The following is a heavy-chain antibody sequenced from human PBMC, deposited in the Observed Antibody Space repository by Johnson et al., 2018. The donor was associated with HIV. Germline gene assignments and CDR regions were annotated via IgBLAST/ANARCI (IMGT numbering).Heavy chain of an antibody. Sequence: VQLVESGGGLVQPGGSLRLSCAASGFIFSSYDMHWVRQATGKGLEWVSTIGTAGDTYYPGSVKGRFTISRENAKNSLYLQMNSLKAGDTAVDYCARERGYDILTGSHAFDIWGQGTMVTVSS. CDR1: GFIFSSYD. CDR2: IGTAGDT. V-gene: IGHV3-13*01. D-gene: IGHD3-9*01. J-gene: IGHJ3*02. CDR3: ARERGYDILTGSHAFDI.